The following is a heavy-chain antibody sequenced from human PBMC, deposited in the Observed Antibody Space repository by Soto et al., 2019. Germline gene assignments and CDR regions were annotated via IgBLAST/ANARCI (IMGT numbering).Heavy chain of an antibody. Sequence: ETLSLTCTVSGGSISSSSYYWGWIRQPPGKGLEWIGSIYYTGSTYYNPSLKSRVTISVDTSKNQFSLKLSSVTAADTAVYYCARRTHYYGSRVGGWFDPWGQGTLVTVSS. D-gene: IGHD3-10*01. CDR1: GGSISSSSYY. J-gene: IGHJ5*02. CDR3: ARRTHYYGSRVGGWFDP. CDR2: IYYTGST. V-gene: IGHV4-39*01.